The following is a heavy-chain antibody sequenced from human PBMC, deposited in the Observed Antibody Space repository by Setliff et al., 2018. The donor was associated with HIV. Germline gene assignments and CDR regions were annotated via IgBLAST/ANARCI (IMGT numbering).Heavy chain of an antibody. CDR2: IYTSGST. D-gene: IGHD3-22*01. CDR3: ARRPYDSSGGYYYYYMDV. V-gene: IGHV4-4*07. CDR1: GGFISSYY. J-gene: IGHJ6*03. Sequence: SETLSLTCTVSGGFISSYYWNWIRQPAGKGLEWIGRIYTSGSTNYNPSLKSRVTISVDTSKNQFSLKLSSVTAADTAVYYCARRPYDSSGGYYYYYMDVWGKGTTVTVSS.